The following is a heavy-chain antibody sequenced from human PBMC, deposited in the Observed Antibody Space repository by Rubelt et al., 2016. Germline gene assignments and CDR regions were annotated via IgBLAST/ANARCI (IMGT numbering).Heavy chain of an antibody. CDR1: GFTLSSYA. D-gene: IGHD4-23*01. V-gene: IGHV3-48*04. Sequence: EVQLLESGGGLVQPGGSLRLSCAASGFTLSSYAMRWVRRAPGKGLGWGSSIGSGSRTIYQADSVTGRFIISRDDAKNSVYLQMNSLRAEDTAVYYCVRSVDNGGNSGDYWGQGTLVTVSS. CDR3: VRSVDNGGNSGDY. J-gene: IGHJ4*02. CDR2: IGSGSRTI.